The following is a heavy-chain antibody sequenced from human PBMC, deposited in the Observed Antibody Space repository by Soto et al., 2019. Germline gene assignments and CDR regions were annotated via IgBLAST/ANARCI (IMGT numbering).Heavy chain of an antibody. J-gene: IGHJ6*02. V-gene: IGHV3-30*18. Sequence: QVHLVESGGGVVQPGRSLRLSCAASGFTFSSYGMHWVRQAPGKGLEWAAIISYDGSLKYYADSVKGRFTISRDNSKSALYLQMNSLRPEDTAVYYCAKDFKVSGSYYGSLNYYYGMDVWGQGTTVTVSS. CDR3: AKDFKVSGSYYGSLNYYYGMDV. D-gene: IGHD3-10*01. CDR1: GFTFSSYG. CDR2: ISYDGSLK.